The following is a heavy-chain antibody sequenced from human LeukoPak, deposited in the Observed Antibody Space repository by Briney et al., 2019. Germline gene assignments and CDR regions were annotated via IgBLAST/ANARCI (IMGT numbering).Heavy chain of an antibody. V-gene: IGHV4-59*01. J-gene: IGHJ3*02. CDR1: GGSISSYY. D-gene: IGHD6-25*01. CDR3: ARDAASSDAFDI. Sequence: SETLSLTCTVSGGSISSYYWSWIRQPPGKGLEWIGYIYYSGSTNYNPSLKSRVTISVDTSKNQFSLKLSSVTAADTAVYYCARDAASSDAFDIWGQGTMVTVSS. CDR2: IYYSGST.